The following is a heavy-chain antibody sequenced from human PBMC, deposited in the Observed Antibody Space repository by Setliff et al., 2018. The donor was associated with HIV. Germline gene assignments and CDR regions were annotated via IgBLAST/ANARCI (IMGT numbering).Heavy chain of an antibody. CDR1: GDTFRMDT. CDR2: SVAAFGST. D-gene: IGHD3-10*01. V-gene: IGHV1-69*13. J-gene: IGHJ3*02. CDR3: AGDGSGILRGTFDI. Sequence: GASVKVSCKASGDTFRMDTISWLRQAPGQGPEWMGGSVAAFGSTTYAQKLQGRVRITADASTSTVYMELRSLTPEVTAVYYCAGDGSGILRGTFDIWGQGTLVTVSS.